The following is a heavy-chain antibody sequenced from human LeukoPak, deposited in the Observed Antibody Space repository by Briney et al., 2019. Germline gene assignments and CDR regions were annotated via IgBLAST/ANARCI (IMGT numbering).Heavy chain of an antibody. Sequence: PGGSLRLSCAASGFTFSSYSMYWVRQAPGKGLEWVSYISSSRNYIFYADSVKGRFTISRDNAKNSLYLQMNSLRAEDTAVYYCARDPYYYDSSGYYGEGFDYWGQGTLVTVSS. D-gene: IGHD3-22*01. J-gene: IGHJ4*02. CDR3: ARDPYYYDSSGYYGEGFDY. CDR2: ISSSRNYI. V-gene: IGHV3-21*01. CDR1: GFTFSSYS.